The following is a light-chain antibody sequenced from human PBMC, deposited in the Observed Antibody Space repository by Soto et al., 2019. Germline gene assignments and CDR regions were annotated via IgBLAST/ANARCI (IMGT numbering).Light chain of an antibody. CDR2: DVS. J-gene: IGKJ2*01. V-gene: IGKV1-33*01. Sequence: DIQMTQSPSSLTASVGDRVTIICQASQDITKYLNWYQQKPGAAPKLLIYDVSRLETGVPPRFSGSGTGTHFSFTISSLQPEDIATYYCQQYDKLPLTFGQGTSLEIK. CDR1: QDITKY. CDR3: QQYDKLPLT.